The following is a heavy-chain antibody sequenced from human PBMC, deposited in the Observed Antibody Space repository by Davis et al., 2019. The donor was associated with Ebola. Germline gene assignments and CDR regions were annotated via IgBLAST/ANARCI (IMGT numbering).Heavy chain of an antibody. Sequence: ASVKVSCKASGYTFTSYGISWVRQAPGQGLEWMGWISAYNGNTNYAQKLQGRVTMTTDTSTSTAYMELRSLRSDDTAVYYCARAGVFTIFGVVITYKTHSDYFDYWGQGTLVTVSS. V-gene: IGHV1-18*01. D-gene: IGHD3-3*01. CDR2: ISAYNGNT. CDR1: GYTFTSYG. CDR3: ARAGVFTIFGVVITYKTHSDYFDY. J-gene: IGHJ4*02.